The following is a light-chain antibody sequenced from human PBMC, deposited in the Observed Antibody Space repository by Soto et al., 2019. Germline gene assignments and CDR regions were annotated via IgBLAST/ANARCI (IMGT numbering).Light chain of an antibody. CDR3: QQYGSSPPEKT. CDR1: QSVSSNY. J-gene: IGKJ1*01. CDR2: GAS. Sequence: EIVLTQSPGPLSLSAGERATLSSRASQSVSSNYLAWYQQKPGQAPSLLIYGASRRATGIPDRFSGSGSGTDFTLTISRLEPEDFAVYYCQQYGSSPPEKTFGQGTKVEIK. V-gene: IGKV3-20*01.